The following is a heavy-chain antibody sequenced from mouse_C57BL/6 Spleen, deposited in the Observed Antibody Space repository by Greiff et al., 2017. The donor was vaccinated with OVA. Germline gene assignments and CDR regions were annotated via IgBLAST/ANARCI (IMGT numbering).Heavy chain of an antibody. CDR2: IYPGRGST. CDR3: ARKDYSNYIYVAMDY. CDR1: GYTFTSYW. D-gene: IGHD2-5*01. V-gene: IGHV1-55*01. Sequence: QVKLQQPGAELVKPGASVKMSCKASGYTFTSYWITWVKQRPGQGLEWIGDIYPGRGSTNYNENFKSKATLTVDTATSTVYMQLSSLTSEDSAVYYCARKDYSNYIYVAMDYWGQGTSVTVSS. J-gene: IGHJ4*01.